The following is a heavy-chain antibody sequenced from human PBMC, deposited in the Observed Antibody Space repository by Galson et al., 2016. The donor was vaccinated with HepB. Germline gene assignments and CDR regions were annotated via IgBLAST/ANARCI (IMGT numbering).Heavy chain of an antibody. V-gene: IGHV4-31*03. D-gene: IGHD2-2*01. J-gene: IGHJ6*02. CDR2: IYYIGNT. Sequence: TLSLTCSVSGGSISSGGYYWNWIRQHPGKGLEWIGYIYYIGNTYYNPSLKSRVTISVDTSKNQFSLKVRSVTAADTAVYYCARDHLQLQGMDVWGQGTTVTVSS. CDR1: GGSISSGGYY. CDR3: ARDHLQLQGMDV.